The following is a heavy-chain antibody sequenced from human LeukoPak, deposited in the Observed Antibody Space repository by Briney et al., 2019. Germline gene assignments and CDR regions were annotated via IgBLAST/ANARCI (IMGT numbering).Heavy chain of an antibody. V-gene: IGHV1-18*01. CDR2: ISPYNDNT. CDR3: AREAEVWGSFRYFDS. Sequence: ASVKVSCKASGYTFISYTISWVRQAPGQGLEWMGWISPYNDNTDYAQKFQGRVSMTTDTATRTAYMELRSLRSDDTGVYYCAREAEVWGSFRYFDSWGQGTLVTVSS. CDR1: GYTFISYT. D-gene: IGHD3-16*02. J-gene: IGHJ5*01.